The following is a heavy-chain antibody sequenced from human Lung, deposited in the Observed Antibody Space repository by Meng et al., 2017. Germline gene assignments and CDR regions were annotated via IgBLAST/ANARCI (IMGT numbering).Heavy chain of an antibody. CDR3: ARGGGSYYRVLYYYYGMDV. CDR1: GYTFTSYY. CDR2: INPSGGST. V-gene: IGHV1-46*01. D-gene: IGHD1-26*01. J-gene: IGHJ6*01. Sequence: ASVKVSCKASGYTFTSYYMHWVRQAPGQGLEWMGIINPSGGSTSYAQKFQGRVTMTRDTSTSTVYMELSSLRSEDTAVYYCARGGGSYYRVLYYYYGMDVWGQGNTVTVYS.